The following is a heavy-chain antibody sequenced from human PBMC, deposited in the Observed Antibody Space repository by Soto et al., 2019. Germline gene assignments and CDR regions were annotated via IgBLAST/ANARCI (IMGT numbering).Heavy chain of an antibody. D-gene: IGHD3-22*01. CDR1: GFTFSSYG. CDR2: IWYDGSNK. V-gene: IGHV3-33*01. Sequence: GGSLRLSCAASGFTFSSYGMHWVRQAPCKGLEWVAVIWYDGSNKYYADSVKGRFTISRDNSKNTLYLQMNSLRAEDTAVYYCARNFDDSSGYYYVSYYYYGMDVWGQGTTVTVSS. J-gene: IGHJ6*02. CDR3: ARNFDDSSGYYYVSYYYYGMDV.